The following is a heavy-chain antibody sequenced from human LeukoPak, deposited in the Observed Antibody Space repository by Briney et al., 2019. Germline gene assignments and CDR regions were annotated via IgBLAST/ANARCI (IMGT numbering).Heavy chain of an antibody. J-gene: IGHJ4*02. Sequence: SETLSLTCTVSGGSISSHYWTWIRQPPGKGLEWIGYIYNTGSTNYNPSLKRRVTIPVDSPKNRFSLRLSSLTAADTALYYCARHGGTLDYFDYWGPGSLVTVSS. CDR3: ARHGGTLDYFDY. CDR1: GGSISSHY. D-gene: IGHD1-26*01. CDR2: IYNTGST. V-gene: IGHV4-59*08.